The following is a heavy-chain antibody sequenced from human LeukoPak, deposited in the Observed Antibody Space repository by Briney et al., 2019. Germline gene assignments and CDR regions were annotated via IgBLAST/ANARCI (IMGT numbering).Heavy chain of an antibody. D-gene: IGHD3-10*01. Sequence: SETLSLTCAVYGGSFSAYYWSWIRQPPDRGLEWIGQINHNGSTNYNPSLKSRVTISVDTSKNQFSLKLSSVTAADTAVYYCATYSGESNWFDPWGQGTLVTVSS. V-gene: IGHV4-34*01. J-gene: IGHJ5*02. CDR2: INHNGST. CDR3: ATYSGESNWFDP. CDR1: GGSFSAYY.